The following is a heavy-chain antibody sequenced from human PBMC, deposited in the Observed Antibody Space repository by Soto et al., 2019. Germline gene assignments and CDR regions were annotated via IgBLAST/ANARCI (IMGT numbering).Heavy chain of an antibody. V-gene: IGHV3-23*01. Sequence: QPGGSLRLSCAASGFTFSSYALSWVRQAPGRGLEWVSSISPSGDTYYADSVKGRFTLSRDNSKNTVYLQMSSLKVEDTALYFCARSGSYSWLPYWGQGTLVTVSS. D-gene: IGHD1-26*01. CDR3: ARSGSYSWLPY. J-gene: IGHJ4*02. CDR1: GFTFSSYA. CDR2: ISPSGDT.